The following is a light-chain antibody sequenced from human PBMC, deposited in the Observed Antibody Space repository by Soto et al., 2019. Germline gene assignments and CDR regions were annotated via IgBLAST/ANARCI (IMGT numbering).Light chain of an antibody. CDR3: CSYATTHYV. CDR1: STDVGRYNY. Sequence: QSVLTQPRSVSGSPGQSVTISCTGASTDVGRYNYVSWYQQHPGKAPKLLVYDVSQRPSGVPDRFPGSKSGNTASLTISGLQSEDEADYYCCSYATTHYVFGTGTKVTVL. J-gene: IGLJ1*01. V-gene: IGLV2-11*01. CDR2: DVS.